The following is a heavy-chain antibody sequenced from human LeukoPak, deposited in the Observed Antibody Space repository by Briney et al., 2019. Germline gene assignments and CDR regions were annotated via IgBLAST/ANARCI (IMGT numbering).Heavy chain of an antibody. Sequence: GGSLRLSCAASGFIFNTYSIQWVCRGPGKGLWGVAVISFDGSDKYYADSVKSRFTISRDNSKNTLYLQMTSLRAEDTAVYYCARDLYYYDSSGYYGYFDYWGQGTLVTVSS. J-gene: IGHJ4*02. CDR3: ARDLYYYDSSGYYGYFDY. D-gene: IGHD3-22*01. CDR2: ISFDGSDK. V-gene: IGHV3-30-3*01. CDR1: GFIFNTYS.